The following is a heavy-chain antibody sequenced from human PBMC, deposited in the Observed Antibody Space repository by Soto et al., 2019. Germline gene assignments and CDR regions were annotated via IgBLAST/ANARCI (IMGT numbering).Heavy chain of an antibody. CDR1: GGSFSGYY. V-gene: IGHV4-34*01. CDR2: INHSGST. J-gene: IGHJ5*02. D-gene: IGHD2-15*01. CDR3: ARGPGYCSGGSCLNWFDP. Sequence: QVQLQQWGAGLLKPSETLSLTCAVYGGSFSGYYWSWIRQPPGKGLEWIGEINHSGSTNYNPSLKSRVTISVDTSKNQFSLKLSSVTAADTAVYYCARGPGYCSGGSCLNWFDPWGQGTLVTVSS.